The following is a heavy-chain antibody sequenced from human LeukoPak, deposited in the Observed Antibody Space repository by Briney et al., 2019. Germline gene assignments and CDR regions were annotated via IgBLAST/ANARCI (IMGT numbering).Heavy chain of an antibody. V-gene: IGHV3-23*01. Sequence: GGSLRLSCAASGFVFRTYAMTWVRQAPGKGLEWVSSISGSDESTYYADSVKGRFTMSRDNSKNMLFLVLSSLRVDDTAVYFCAKGQAFDSASSSDYWGHGPRVTVSS. CDR2: ISGSDEST. CDR3: AKGQAFDSASSSDY. J-gene: IGHJ4*01. CDR1: GFVFRTYA. D-gene: IGHD3-22*01.